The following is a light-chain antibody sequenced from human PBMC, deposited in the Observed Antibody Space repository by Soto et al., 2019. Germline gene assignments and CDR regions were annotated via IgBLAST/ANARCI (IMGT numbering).Light chain of an antibody. Sequence: DIPMTQSPSSLSASVGDRVTVTCRASQNIGTDVNWYKQKTGTAPNLLTYGASNLHSGVPSRFSGSGSGTDFTLTISNLQPEDSATYYCQQSRALPYTFGQGTKLEIK. CDR2: GAS. CDR3: QQSRALPYT. J-gene: IGKJ2*01. V-gene: IGKV1-39*01. CDR1: QNIGTD.